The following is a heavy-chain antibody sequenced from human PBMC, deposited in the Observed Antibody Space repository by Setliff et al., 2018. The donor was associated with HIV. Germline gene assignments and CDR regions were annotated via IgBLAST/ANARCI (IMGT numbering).Heavy chain of an antibody. D-gene: IGHD6-13*01. Sequence: PSETLSLTCAVYGGSFSDNYWSWIRQPPGKGLEWIGEINHSGRINYNPSLRSRVTTSVDTSKNQFSLRLRSVTAADTAVYYCARVSCSSWYSIPRYYYYSMDVWGNGTTVTVSS. V-gene: IGHV4-34*01. CDR2: INHSGRI. J-gene: IGHJ6*03. CDR1: GGSFSDNY. CDR3: ARVSCSSWYSIPRYYYYSMDV.